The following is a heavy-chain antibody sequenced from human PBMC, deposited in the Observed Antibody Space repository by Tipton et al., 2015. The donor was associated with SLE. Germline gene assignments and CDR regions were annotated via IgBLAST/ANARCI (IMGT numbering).Heavy chain of an antibody. CDR1: GYTFTNYG. D-gene: IGHD2-8*02. V-gene: IGHV1-18*01. CDR2: ISASNGDT. Sequence: QLVQSGAEVRKPGASVKVSCKASGYTFTNYGISWVRQAPGQGLEWMGWISASNGDTKYAQRFQGRVTMTTDTSTSTTYMALRSPRSDDTAIYYCARECSGTGCLDYWGQGTLVTVSS. J-gene: IGHJ4*02. CDR3: ARECSGTGCLDY.